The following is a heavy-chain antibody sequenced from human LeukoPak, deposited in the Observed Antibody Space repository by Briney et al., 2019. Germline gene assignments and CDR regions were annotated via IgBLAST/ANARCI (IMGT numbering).Heavy chain of an antibody. CDR2: ISAGGGST. CDR3: ARGPAIYDSSGYYYVFRFDY. CDR1: GFTFSSYA. D-gene: IGHD3-22*01. J-gene: IGHJ4*02. Sequence: PGGYLRLSCAASGFTFSSYAMSWVRQAPGKGLEWVSGISAGGGSTYYADSVKGRFTISRDNSKNTVYLQMNSLRAEDTAVYSCARGPAIYDSSGYYYVFRFDYWGQGTLVTVSS. V-gene: IGHV3-23*01.